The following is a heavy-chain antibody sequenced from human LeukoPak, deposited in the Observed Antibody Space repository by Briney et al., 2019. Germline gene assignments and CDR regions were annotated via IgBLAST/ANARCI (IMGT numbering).Heavy chain of an antibody. CDR1: RFTFSDYS. CDR2: ISSGSVYI. Sequence: GGSLRLSCAASRFTFSDYSMNWVRQAPGKGLQWVASISSGSVYIYYADSMKGRFTISRDNAKNSMYLQMYSLRAEDTAVYYCARGPKYISATGPYYFDYWSQGTPVTVSS. V-gene: IGHV3-21*01. D-gene: IGHD6-13*01. CDR3: ARGPKYISATGPYYFDY. J-gene: IGHJ4*02.